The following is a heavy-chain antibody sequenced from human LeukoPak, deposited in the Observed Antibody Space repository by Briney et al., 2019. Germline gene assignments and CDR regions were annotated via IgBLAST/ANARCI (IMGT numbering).Heavy chain of an antibody. CDR2: TYHSGST. Sequence: SQTLSLTCTVSGGSISTYYWNWIRQPPGKGLEWIGYTYHSGSTNYNPSLQSRVTISVDTSKNQFSLNLNSVTAADTAVYYCARGGAARLHFQNWGQGTLVTVSS. V-gene: IGHV4-59*01. CDR3: ARGGAARLHFQN. D-gene: IGHD6-6*01. J-gene: IGHJ1*01. CDR1: GGSISTYY.